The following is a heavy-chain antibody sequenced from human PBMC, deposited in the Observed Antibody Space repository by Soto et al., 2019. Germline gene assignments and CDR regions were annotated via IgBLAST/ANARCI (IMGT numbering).Heavy chain of an antibody. CDR1: GFTFNKYA. Sequence: PGGSLRLSCVASGFTFNKYALAWVRQAPGKGLEWVSAISGSGASTYDADSVKCRFTISRDNSKNTLYLQMNSLRAEDTAVYYFATTPGVITVITSFDHWGQGTPVTVSS. D-gene: IGHD3-16*01. CDR2: ISGSGAST. V-gene: IGHV3-23*01. J-gene: IGHJ5*02. CDR3: ATTPGVITVITSFDH.